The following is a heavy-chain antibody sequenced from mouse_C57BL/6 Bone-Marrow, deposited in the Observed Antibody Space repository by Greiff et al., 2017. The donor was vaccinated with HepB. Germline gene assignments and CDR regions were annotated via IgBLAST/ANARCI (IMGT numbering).Heavy chain of an antibody. V-gene: IGHV14-4*01. CDR2: IDPENGDT. D-gene: IGHD2-1*01. Sequence: VQLQQSGAELVRPGASVKLSCTASGFNIKDDYMHWVKQWPEQGLEWIGWIDPENGDTEYSSKFQGKATITADTSSNTAYLQLSSLTSEDTAVYYCTPGNYGYWGQGTTLTVSS. CDR1: GFNIKDDY. CDR3: TPGNYGY. J-gene: IGHJ2*01.